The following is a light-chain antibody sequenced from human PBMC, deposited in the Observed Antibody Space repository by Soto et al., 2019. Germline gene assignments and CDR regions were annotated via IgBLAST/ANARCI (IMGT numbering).Light chain of an antibody. V-gene: IGKV3-20*01. Sequence: MVLTHSPGNLSLSPGERATLSCRASQSVNSRYLAWYQQKPGQAPRLVIYGAFTRATGIPDRFIGSGSGTDFSLTISRLEPEDFAVYYCQQSPGTFGQGPRWIS. CDR1: QSVNSRY. J-gene: IGKJ1*01. CDR3: QQSPGT. CDR2: GAF.